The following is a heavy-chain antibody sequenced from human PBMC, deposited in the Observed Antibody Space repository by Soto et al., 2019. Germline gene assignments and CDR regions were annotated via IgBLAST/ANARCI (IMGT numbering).Heavy chain of an antibody. J-gene: IGHJ4*02. CDR1: GFTFSSYG. Sequence: QVQLVESGGGVVQPGRSLRLSCAASGFTFSSYGMHWVRQAPGKGLEWVAVIWYDGSNKYYADSVQGRFTISRDNSKNPLYLQMNSLRAEDTAVYYCARDFWSGPSLFFDYWGQGTLVTVSS. V-gene: IGHV3-33*01. D-gene: IGHD3-3*01. CDR3: ARDFWSGPSLFFDY. CDR2: IWYDGSNK.